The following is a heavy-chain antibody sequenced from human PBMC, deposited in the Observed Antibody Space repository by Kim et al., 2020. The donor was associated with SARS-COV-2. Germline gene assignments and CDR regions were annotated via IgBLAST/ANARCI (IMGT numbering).Heavy chain of an antibody. V-gene: IGHV3-13*04. D-gene: IGHD3-3*01. CDR2: IGTAGDT. CDR1: GFTFSSYD. J-gene: IGHJ6*02. CDR3: ARERSGVEWLLGDHYGMDV. Sequence: GGSLRLSCAASGFTFSSYDMHWVRQATGKGLEWVSAIGTAGDTYYPGSVKGRFTISRENAKNSLYLQMNSLRAGDTAVYYCARERSGVEWLLGDHYGMDVWGQGTTVTVSS.